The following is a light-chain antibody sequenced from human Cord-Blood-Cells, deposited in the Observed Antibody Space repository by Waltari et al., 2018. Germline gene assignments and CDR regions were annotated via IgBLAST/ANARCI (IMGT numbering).Light chain of an antibody. CDR1: QRVSSSY. CDR2: GAS. J-gene: IGKJ4*01. CDR3: QQYGSSRVT. V-gene: IGKV3-20*01. Sequence: EIVLTQSPGTLSLSPGERATISCRASQRVSSSYLAWYQQKPGQAPRLLIYGASSRATGIPDRFSGRGSGTDFTLTISRLEPEDFAVYYCQQYGSSRVTFGGGTKVEIK.